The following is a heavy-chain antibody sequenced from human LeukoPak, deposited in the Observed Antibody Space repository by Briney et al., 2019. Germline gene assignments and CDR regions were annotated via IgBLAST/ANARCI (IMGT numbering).Heavy chain of an antibody. V-gene: IGHV3-30*03. CDR2: ISYDGSNK. D-gene: IGHD4-17*01. CDR3: ARVSGGYGDYVGYYYYYMDV. CDR1: GFTFSSYG. J-gene: IGHJ6*03. Sequence: GGSLRLSCAASGFTFSSYGMHWVRQAPGKGLEWVAVISYDGSNKYYADSVKGRLTISRDNSKNTLYLQMNSLRADDTAVYYCARVSGGYGDYVGYYYYYMDVWGKGTTVTVSS.